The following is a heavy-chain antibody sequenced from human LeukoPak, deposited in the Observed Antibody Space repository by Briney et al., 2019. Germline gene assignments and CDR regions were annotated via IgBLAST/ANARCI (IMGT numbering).Heavy chain of an antibody. V-gene: IGHV3-74*01. CDR3: AGGLSDYYYTVGY. D-gene: IGHD3-22*01. J-gene: IGHJ4*02. Sequence: GGSLRLSCTTSGFTVTNYWMHWVRQAPGKGLVWVSRINSDGSNTNYAGSVKGRYTISRDNARNTLYLQMNSLRAEDTAVYYCAGGLSDYYYTVGYWGQGTLVTVSS. CDR2: INSDGSNT. CDR1: GFTVTNYW.